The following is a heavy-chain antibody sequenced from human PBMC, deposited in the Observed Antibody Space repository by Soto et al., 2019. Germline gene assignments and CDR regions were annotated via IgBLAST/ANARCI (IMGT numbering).Heavy chain of an antibody. Sequence: SETLSLTCADSGGSIDSTDYSLTWIRQPPGKGLEWIGYVSHRGTAYSIPSLKGRLTLSMDSSQTQFSLKLTSVTAADSAVYYCARIHWSQSSLDYWGRGILVTVSS. CDR2: VSHRGTA. J-gene: IGHJ4*02. V-gene: IGHV4-30-2*01. CDR1: GGSIDSTDYS. CDR3: ARIHWSQSSLDY. D-gene: IGHD6-19*01.